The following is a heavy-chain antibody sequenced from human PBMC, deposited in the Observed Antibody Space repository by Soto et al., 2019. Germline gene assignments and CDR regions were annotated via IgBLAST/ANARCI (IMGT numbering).Heavy chain of an antibody. CDR1: GFSLTTSGVG. D-gene: IGHD3-10*01. Sequence: QITLKESGPTLVRPTQTLTLTCTFSGFSLTTSGVGVGWIRQPPGKALEWLAVIYWDDDKRYSSSLKSRLTITNDTSKNLVVRTMTNMDPVDTATYYCAHHPYYGLGSYSFDYWGQGTLVTVSS. CDR2: IYWDDDK. J-gene: IGHJ4*02. CDR3: AHHPYYGLGSYSFDY. V-gene: IGHV2-5*02.